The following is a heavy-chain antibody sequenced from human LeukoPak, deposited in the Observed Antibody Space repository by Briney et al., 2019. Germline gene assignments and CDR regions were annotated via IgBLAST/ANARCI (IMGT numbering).Heavy chain of an antibody. D-gene: IGHD3-10*01. V-gene: IGHV3-21*01. CDR3: ARGRGSGSYFDY. Sequence: SGGSLRLSCAASGFTFSSYSMNWVRQAPGKGLEWVSSISSSSSYIYYADSVKGRFTISRDNAKNSLYLQMNSLRAEDTAVYYCARGRGSGSYFDYWGQGTLVTVSS. J-gene: IGHJ4*02. CDR1: GFTFSSYS. CDR2: ISSSSSYI.